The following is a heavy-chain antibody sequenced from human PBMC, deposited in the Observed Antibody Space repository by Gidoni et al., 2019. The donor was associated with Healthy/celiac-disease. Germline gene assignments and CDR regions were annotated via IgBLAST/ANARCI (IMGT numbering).Heavy chain of an antibody. CDR1: GFPLSSYS. Sequence: QVQLVESGGGVVQPGRSLRLSCAASGFPLSSYSLHWVRQAPGKGLVWVAFISYDRSNKYYADSVKSRFTISRDNSKNTLYLQMNSLRAEDTAVYYCARDPSITIFGVGIPGGMDVWGQGTTVTVSS. D-gene: IGHD3-3*01. CDR2: ISYDRSNK. V-gene: IGHV3-30*01. CDR3: ARDPSITIFGVGIPGGMDV. J-gene: IGHJ6*02.